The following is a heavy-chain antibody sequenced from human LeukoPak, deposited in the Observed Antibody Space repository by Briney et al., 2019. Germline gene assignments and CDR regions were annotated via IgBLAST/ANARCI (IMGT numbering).Heavy chain of an antibody. CDR2: IYYSGST. Sequence: SETLSLTCTVSGGSISSSSYYWGWIRQPPGKGLEWIGSIYYSGSTYYNPSLKSRVTISVDTSKNQFSLKLSSVTAADTAVYYCARERRLAHDYVWGSYRYYFDYRGQGTLVTVSS. J-gene: IGHJ4*02. D-gene: IGHD3-16*02. CDR3: ARERRLAHDYVWGSYRYYFDY. V-gene: IGHV4-39*07. CDR1: GGSISSSSYY.